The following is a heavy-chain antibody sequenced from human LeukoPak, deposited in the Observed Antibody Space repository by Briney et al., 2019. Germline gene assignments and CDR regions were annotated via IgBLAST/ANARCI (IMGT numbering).Heavy chain of an antibody. D-gene: IGHD2-15*01. Sequence: GGSLRLSCTVSGFTLSSYEMSWIRQAPGKGLEWVSSIDYSGGSSYYADSVKGRFTISRDNSKNTLYLQMNNLRAEDTAVYYCAPRVVGSAPFDYWGQGTLVTVSS. CDR2: IDYSGGSS. CDR1: GFTLSSYE. V-gene: IGHV3-23*01. CDR3: APRVVGSAPFDY. J-gene: IGHJ4*02.